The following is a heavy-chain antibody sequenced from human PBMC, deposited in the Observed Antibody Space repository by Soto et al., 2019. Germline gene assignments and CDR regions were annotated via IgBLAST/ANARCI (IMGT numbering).Heavy chain of an antibody. CDR1: GGTFSGYA. Sequence: EASVXVSCKASGGTFSGYAISWVRQAPGQGLEWMGGIIPIFGTANYAQKFQGRVTITADESTSTAYMELSSLRSEDTAVYYCARDAQTHCSGGSCYWAAFDIWGQGTMVTVSS. CDR3: ARDAQTHCSGGSCYWAAFDI. J-gene: IGHJ3*02. CDR2: IIPIFGTA. V-gene: IGHV1-69*13. D-gene: IGHD2-15*01.